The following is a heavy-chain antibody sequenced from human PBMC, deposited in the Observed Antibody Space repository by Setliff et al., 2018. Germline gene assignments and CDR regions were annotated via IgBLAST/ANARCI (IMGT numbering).Heavy chain of an antibody. Sequence: GGSLRLSCAASGFTFSTYGMHWVRQVPGKGLAWVSQINPDATTTYYADSVKGRFTISRDNSRNTLYLQMKSLRAEDTAIYYCATSTITTYYFDYWGHGPLVTVSS. J-gene: IGHJ4*01. CDR2: INPDATTT. V-gene: IGHV3-74*01. D-gene: IGHD4-4*01. CDR1: GFTFSTYG. CDR3: ATSTITTYYFDY.